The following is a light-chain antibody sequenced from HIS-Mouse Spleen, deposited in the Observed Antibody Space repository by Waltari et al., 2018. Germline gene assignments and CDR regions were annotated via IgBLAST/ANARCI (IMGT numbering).Light chain of an antibody. Sequence: EIVLTQSPGTLSLSTGERATLSCRASQSVSSSYLAWYQQKPGQAPRLLIYGASSRATGIPDRFSGSGSGTDFTLTISRLEPEDFAVYYCQQHGTFGQGTKLEIK. CDR2: GAS. J-gene: IGKJ2*01. V-gene: IGKV3-20*01. CDR3: QQHGT. CDR1: QSVSSSY.